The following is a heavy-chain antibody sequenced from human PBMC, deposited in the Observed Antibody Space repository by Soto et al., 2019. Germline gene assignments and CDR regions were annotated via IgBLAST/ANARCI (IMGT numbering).Heavy chain of an antibody. Sequence: GGSLRLSCAASGFTFSNAWMNWVRQAPGKGLEWVGRIKSKTDGGTTDYAAPVKGRFTISRDDSKNTLYLQMSSLKTEDTAVYYCTTSPDYYDSSGYDLYFDYWGQGTLVTVSS. CDR1: GFTFSNAW. CDR2: IKSKTDGGTT. CDR3: TTSPDYYDSSGYDLYFDY. V-gene: IGHV3-15*07. J-gene: IGHJ4*02. D-gene: IGHD3-22*01.